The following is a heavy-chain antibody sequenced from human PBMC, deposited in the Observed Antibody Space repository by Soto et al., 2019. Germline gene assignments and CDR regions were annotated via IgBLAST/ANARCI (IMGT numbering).Heavy chain of an antibody. V-gene: IGHV3-30-3*01. J-gene: IGHJ5*02. CDR1: GFTFSSYA. CDR3: ARDSSMYSSGWYPKA. Sequence: GGSLRLSCAASGFTFSSYAMHWVRQAPGKGLEWVAVISYDGSNKYYADSVKGRFTISRDNSKNTLYLQMNSLRAEDTAVYYCARDSSMYSSGWYPKALGQGTLVTVSS. CDR2: ISYDGSNK. D-gene: IGHD6-19*01.